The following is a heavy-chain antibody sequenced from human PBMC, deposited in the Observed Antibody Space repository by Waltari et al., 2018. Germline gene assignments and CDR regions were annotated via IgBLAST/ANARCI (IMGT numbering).Heavy chain of an antibody. D-gene: IGHD4-4*01. CDR1: GFIFRVFY. V-gene: IGHV3-7*01. CDR2: IKQDGSET. CDR3: ARDMTVSQSDGFDL. Sequence: EVQLVEYGGGLVQPGGSVTLSCAAAGFIFRVFYLRWVRKAPGKGVEWVANIKQDGSETYYLDSVKGRFTISKDDVGNSLSLQMNNLRVEDTAVYYCARDMTVSQSDGFDLWGQGTMVTVS. J-gene: IGHJ3*01.